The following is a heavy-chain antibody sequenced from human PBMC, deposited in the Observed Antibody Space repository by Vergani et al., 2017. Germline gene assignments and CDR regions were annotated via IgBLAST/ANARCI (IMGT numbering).Heavy chain of an antibody. V-gene: IGHV4-59*12. D-gene: IGHD3-3*02. CDR1: GGPISNYY. Sequence: QMQLQESGPGLVKSSETMSLSCLVSGGPISNYYWNWIRQSPGKGLEWIGYIYYSGSSHYNPSLKSRVTISVDSSMNRLFMNLTSVTAADTAVYYCAADISRNWFDYWGQGTLVTVSS. CDR2: IYYSGSS. J-gene: IGHJ5*01. CDR3: AADISRNWFDY.